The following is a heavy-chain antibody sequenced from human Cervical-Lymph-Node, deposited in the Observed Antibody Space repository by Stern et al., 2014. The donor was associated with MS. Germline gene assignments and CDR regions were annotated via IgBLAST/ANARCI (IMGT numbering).Heavy chain of an antibody. J-gene: IGHJ4*02. CDR1: GFTFSSYG. CDR2: ISYDGNHK. D-gene: IGHD2-8*01. V-gene: IGHV3-30*03. CDR3: ARDYEDTSMLFDH. Sequence: VQLVESGGAVVQPGRSLRLSWAASGFTFSSYGMHWVPKPPGKGLECGHVISYDGNHKYYAASVKGRFTISRDNSKNTLHLQMNSVTPDDTAIYYCARDYEDTSMLFDHWGQGTLVTVSS.